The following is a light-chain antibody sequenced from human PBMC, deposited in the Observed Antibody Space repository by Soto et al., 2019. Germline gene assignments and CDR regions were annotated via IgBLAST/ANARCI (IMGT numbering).Light chain of an antibody. CDR2: AAS. Sequence: IQLTQSPSSLSASVGDRVTITCRASQGISSYLTWYQQKPGKAPKLLIYAASTLHSGVPSKFSGSGSETDFTLTISSLQPEDFATYYCQQLNSYPLTFGGGTKVEIK. V-gene: IGKV1-9*01. J-gene: IGKJ4*01. CDR3: QQLNSYPLT. CDR1: QGISSY.